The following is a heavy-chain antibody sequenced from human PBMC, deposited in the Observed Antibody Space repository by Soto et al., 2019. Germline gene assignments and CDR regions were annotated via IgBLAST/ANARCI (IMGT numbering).Heavy chain of an antibody. J-gene: IGHJ4*02. CDR1: RFTIGNYW. D-gene: IGHD3-10*01. Sequence: EVLLAESGGGLVQPGGSLTLSCAASRFTIGNYWMNWVRQAPGKGLEWVANRKGDGSEKYYVGSVEGRFTISRDNTKNSLDLQMNSLRVEDTAVYYGAAGFPPDFWGQGTLVTVSS. V-gene: IGHV3-7*01. CDR2: RKGDGSEK. CDR3: AAGFPPDF.